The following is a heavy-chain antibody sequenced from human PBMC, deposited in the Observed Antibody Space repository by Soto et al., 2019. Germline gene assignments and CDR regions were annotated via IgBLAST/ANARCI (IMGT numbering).Heavy chain of an antibody. CDR2: VNHSGSA. CDR1: NYSLSVYY. D-gene: IGHD2-2*01. CDR3: ARDSTRRGSCDI. V-gene: IGHV4-34*01. Sequence: PXETLSLTCAVYNYSLSVYYWTWIRQPPGKGLDWIGEVNHSGSANYNPSLKSRVTISVDTSKNQFSLKLSSVTAADTAVYYCARDSTRRGSCDIWGQGTMVTVS. J-gene: IGHJ3*02.